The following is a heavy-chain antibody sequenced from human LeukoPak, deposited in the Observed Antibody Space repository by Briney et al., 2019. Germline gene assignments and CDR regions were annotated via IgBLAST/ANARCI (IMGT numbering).Heavy chain of an antibody. Sequence: GASVKVSCKASGYTFTGYYMHWVRQAPGQGLEWMGWINPNSGGTSYAQKFQGRVTMTRDTSISTAYMELSRLRSDDTAVYYCARDLWNYYDSSGYYYFDYWGQGTLVTVSS. CDR1: GYTFTGYY. V-gene: IGHV1-2*02. J-gene: IGHJ4*02. CDR2: INPNSGGT. CDR3: ARDLWNYYDSSGYYYFDY. D-gene: IGHD3-22*01.